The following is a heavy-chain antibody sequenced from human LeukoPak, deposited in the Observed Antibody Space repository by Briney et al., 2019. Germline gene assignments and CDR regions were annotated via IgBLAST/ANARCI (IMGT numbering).Heavy chain of an antibody. J-gene: IGHJ4*02. CDR2: INPSGGST. Sequence: ASVKVSCKASGYTFTSYYMHWGRQAPGQGLEWMGIINPSGGSTSYAQKFQGRVTMTRDTSTSTVYMELSSLRSEDTAVYYCARGRGLLGGKEGKSLADYWGQGTLVTVSS. D-gene: IGHD4-23*01. V-gene: IGHV1-46*01. CDR1: GYTFTSYY. CDR3: ARGRGLLGGKEGKSLADY.